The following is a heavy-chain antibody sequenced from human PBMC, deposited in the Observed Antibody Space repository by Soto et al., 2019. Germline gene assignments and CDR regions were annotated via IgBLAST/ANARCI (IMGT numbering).Heavy chain of an antibody. J-gene: IGHJ6*02. D-gene: IGHD5-12*01. CDR3: GREDDYNYRYFNYGVDV. Sequence: GGSHRLSSTASGFNFANYAFHWVRQAPGKGLEWLAVISFDGDKKYYADSVKGRFIISRDNFKSTLYLQMNSLRGEDAALYFCGREDDYNYRYFNYGVDVWGQGTTVTVSS. CDR2: ISFDGDKK. CDR1: GFNFANYA. V-gene: IGHV3-30-3*01.